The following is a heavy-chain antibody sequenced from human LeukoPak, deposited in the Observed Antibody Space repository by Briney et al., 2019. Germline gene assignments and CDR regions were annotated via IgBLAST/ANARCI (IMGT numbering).Heavy chain of an antibody. CDR1: SGSISSYY. Sequence: SEALSLTCTVSSGSISSYYWSWIRQPPGKGLEWIGYIYCTGSTNYNPSLKSRVTMSVDTSKNLFALKLSSVTAADTAVYYCARQGVATAIDYWGQGTLVTVSS. J-gene: IGHJ4*02. V-gene: IGHV4-59*12. CDR2: IYCTGST. D-gene: IGHD2-21*02. CDR3: ARQGVATAIDY.